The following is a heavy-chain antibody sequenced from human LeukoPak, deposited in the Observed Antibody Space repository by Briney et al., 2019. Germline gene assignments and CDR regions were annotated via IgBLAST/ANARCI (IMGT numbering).Heavy chain of an antibody. CDR2: ISGSGGST. CDR3: VKGSDVFRPYYFDY. Sequence: PGGSLRLSCAASGFTFSSYAMSWVRQAPGKGLEWGSAISGSGGSTYYADSVKGRFTISRDNSKYTLYLQMHSLRAEDTAAYYCVKGSDVFRPYYFDYWGQGTLVTVSS. V-gene: IGHV3-23*01. CDR1: GFTFSSYA. D-gene: IGHD6-6*01. J-gene: IGHJ4*02.